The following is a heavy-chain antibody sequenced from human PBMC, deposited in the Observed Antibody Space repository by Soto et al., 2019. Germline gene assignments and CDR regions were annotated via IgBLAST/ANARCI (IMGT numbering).Heavy chain of an antibody. CDR2: MSSSSGYI. Sequence: EVQLVESGGGLVKPGGSLRLSCAASGFTFSTYSMNGVRQAPGKGLEWVSSMSSSSGYIYYADSVKGRFTISRDDAKNSLSLQMNSLRAEDTAVYYCARVRSYSYGQGYGMDVWGQGTTVTVSS. J-gene: IGHJ6*02. CDR3: ARVRSYSYGQGYGMDV. D-gene: IGHD5-18*01. CDR1: GFTFSTYS. V-gene: IGHV3-21*01.